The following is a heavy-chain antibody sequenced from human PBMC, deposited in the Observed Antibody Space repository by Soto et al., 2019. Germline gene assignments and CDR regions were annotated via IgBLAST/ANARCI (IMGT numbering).Heavy chain of an antibody. V-gene: IGHV1-69*12. CDR1: GGTFSSYA. D-gene: IGHD3-10*01. J-gene: IGHJ4*02. CDR3: ASSSRITMVRGVILFDY. Sequence: QVQLVQSGAEVKKPGSSVKVSCKASGGTFSSYAISWVRQAPGQGLEWMGGIIPIFGTANYAQKFQGRVTITADEYTSTAYMERSSLRSEDTAVYYCASSSRITMVRGVILFDYWGQGTLVTVSS. CDR2: IIPIFGTA.